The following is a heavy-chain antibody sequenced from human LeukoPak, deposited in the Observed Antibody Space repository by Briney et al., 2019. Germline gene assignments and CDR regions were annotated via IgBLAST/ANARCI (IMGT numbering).Heavy chain of an antibody. J-gene: IGHJ4*02. CDR1: GYSFTSYW. D-gene: IGHD3-10*01. Sequence: GESLKISCKGSGYSFTSYWIGWVRQMPGKGLEWMGIIYPGDSDTRYSPSFQGQVTISADKSISTAYLQWSSLKSSDTAMYYCARHVRSGGLYGSGSKFADYWGQGTLVTVSS. CDR2: IYPGDSDT. V-gene: IGHV5-51*01. CDR3: ARHVRSGGLYGSGSKFADY.